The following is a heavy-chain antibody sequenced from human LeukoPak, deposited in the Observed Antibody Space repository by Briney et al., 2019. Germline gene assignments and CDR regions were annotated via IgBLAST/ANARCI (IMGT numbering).Heavy chain of an antibody. Sequence: GGSLRLSCAASGFTFSSYEMIWVRQAPGKGLEWISYISNSGGSVTYSADSVKGRFTISRDNAKNTLFLQMNSLRAEDTAVYYCARDDLFVDSYGYYFDHWGQGTLVTVAS. J-gene: IGHJ4*02. D-gene: IGHD5-18*01. V-gene: IGHV3-48*03. CDR1: GFTFSSYE. CDR2: ISNSGGSVT. CDR3: ARDDLFVDSYGYYFDH.